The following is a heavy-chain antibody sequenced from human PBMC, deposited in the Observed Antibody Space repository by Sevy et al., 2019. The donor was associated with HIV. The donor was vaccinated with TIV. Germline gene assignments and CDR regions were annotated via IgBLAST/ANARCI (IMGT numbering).Heavy chain of an antibody. CDR1: GFDIRSNY. J-gene: IGHJ4*02. CDR3: ASEYCSRGSCFFEY. CDR2: IYAGGTA. V-gene: IGHV3-53*01. D-gene: IGHD2-15*01. Sequence: GGSLRLSCVVSGFDIRSNYMSWVRQAPGKGLEWVSHIYAGGTAYYADSVKGRFTFSRDDSKNTVSLQMHSLRVEDSAVYYCASEYCSRGSCFFEYWGQGIQVTVSS.